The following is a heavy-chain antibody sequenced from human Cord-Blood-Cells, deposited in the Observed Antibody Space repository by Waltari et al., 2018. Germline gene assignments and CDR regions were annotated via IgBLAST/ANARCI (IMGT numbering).Heavy chain of an antibody. CDR2: INPNSGGT. J-gene: IGHJ5*02. Sequence: QVQLVQSGAEVKKPGASVTVSCKASGYTFTCYYMPWVRQAPGQGLEWMGWINPNSGGTNYAQKFQGRVTMTRDTSISTAYMELSRLRSDDTAVYYCARVVTAINWFDPWGQGTLVTVSS. D-gene: IGHD2-21*02. V-gene: IGHV1-2*02. CDR3: ARVVTAINWFDP. CDR1: GYTFTCYY.